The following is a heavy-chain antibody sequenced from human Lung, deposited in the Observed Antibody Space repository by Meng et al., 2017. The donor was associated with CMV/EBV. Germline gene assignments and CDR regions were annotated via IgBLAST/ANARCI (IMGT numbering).Heavy chain of an antibody. J-gene: IGHJ4*02. CDR3: ARDSGYQQGLDY. Sequence: AVSCGSISSSNWGSWVRQPPGKGLEWIGEIYHSGSTNYNPSLKSRVTISVDKSKNQFSLKLSSVTAADTAVYYCARDSGYQQGLDYWGQGTLVTVSS. CDR1: CGSISSSNW. D-gene: IGHD6-13*01. CDR2: IYHSGST. V-gene: IGHV4-4*02.